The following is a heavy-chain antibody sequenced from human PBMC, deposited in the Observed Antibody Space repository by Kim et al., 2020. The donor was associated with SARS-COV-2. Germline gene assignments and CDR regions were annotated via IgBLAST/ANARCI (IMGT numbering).Heavy chain of an antibody. CDR2: IYYSGST. Sequence: SETLSLTCTVSGGSISSGGYYWSWIRQHPGKGLEWIGYIYYSGSTYYNPSLKSRVTISVDTSKNQFSLKLSSVTAADTAVYYCARDYGGWAAAGGGHYFDYWGQGTLVTVSS. D-gene: IGHD6-13*01. J-gene: IGHJ4*02. CDR3: ARDYGGWAAAGGGHYFDY. V-gene: IGHV4-31*03. CDR1: GGSISSGGYY.